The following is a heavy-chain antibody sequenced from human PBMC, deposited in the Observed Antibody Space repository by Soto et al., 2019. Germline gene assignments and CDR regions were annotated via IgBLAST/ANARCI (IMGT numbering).Heavy chain of an antibody. J-gene: IGHJ5*02. Sequence: PGESLKISCKGSGYSFTSYWISWVRQMPGKGLEWMGRIDPSDYSPSFQGHVTISADKSISTAYLQWSSLKASDTAMYYCARPYSSSSEPINWFDPWGQGTLVTVSS. CDR3: ARPYSSSSEPINWFDP. V-gene: IGHV5-10-1*01. CDR2: IDPS. CDR1: GYSFTSYW. D-gene: IGHD6-13*01.